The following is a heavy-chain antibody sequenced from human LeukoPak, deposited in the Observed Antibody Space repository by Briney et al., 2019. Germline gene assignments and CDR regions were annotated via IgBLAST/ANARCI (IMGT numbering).Heavy chain of an antibody. CDR2: IKSETDGGTT. J-gene: IGHJ4*02. V-gene: IGHV3-15*07. CDR3: TTSNYYYDSNAWY. D-gene: IGHD3-22*01. Sequence: GGSLRLSCAASGFTISNAWVNWVRQAPGKGLEWVGRIKSETDGGTTDYAAPVEDRFTISRDDSRNTLYLQMDSLKTEDTAVYYCTTSNYYYDSNAWYWGQGTLVTASS. CDR1: GFTISNAW.